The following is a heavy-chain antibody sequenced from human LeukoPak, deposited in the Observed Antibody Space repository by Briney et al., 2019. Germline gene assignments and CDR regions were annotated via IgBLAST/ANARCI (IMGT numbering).Heavy chain of an antibody. V-gene: IGHV3-30*01. D-gene: IGHD1-26*01. J-gene: IGHJ4*02. CDR3: ARDSIVGATTGYYFDY. Sequence: HSGGSLRLSCAASGFTFSSYAMHWVRQAPGKGLEWVAVISYDGSNKYYADSVKGRFTISRDNSKNTLYLQMNSLRAEDTAVYYCARDSIVGATTGYYFDYWGQGTLVTVSS. CDR2: ISYDGSNK. CDR1: GFTFSSYA.